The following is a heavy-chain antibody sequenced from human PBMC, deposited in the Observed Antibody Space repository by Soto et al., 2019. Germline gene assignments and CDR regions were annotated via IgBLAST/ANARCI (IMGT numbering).Heavy chain of an antibody. CDR3: ARETFWNGYSHFYYGMDV. CDR1: GFDFTYYW. D-gene: IGHD3-3*01. CDR2: IKQDGSQE. J-gene: IGHJ6*02. Sequence: PGGSLRLSCEASGFDFTYYWMSWVRQAPGKGLEWVANIKQDGSQENYVDSVKDRFTISRDNAKNSVFLQMNSLRVEDTAVYYCARETFWNGYSHFYYGMDVWGQGATVTVS. V-gene: IGHV3-7*01.